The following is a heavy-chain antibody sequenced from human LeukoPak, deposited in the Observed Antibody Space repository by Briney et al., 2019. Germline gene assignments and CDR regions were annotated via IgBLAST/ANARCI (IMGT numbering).Heavy chain of an antibody. Sequence: SETLSLTCTVSGGSISSYYWSWIRQPAGKGLEWIGRIYTSGSTNYNPSLKSRVTMSVDTSKNQFSLKLSSVAAADTAMYYCARGPWDYDSSGYYNWYFDLWGRGTLVTVSS. CDR2: IYTSGST. V-gene: IGHV4-4*07. D-gene: IGHD3-22*01. CDR3: ARGPWDYDSSGYYNWYFDL. J-gene: IGHJ2*01. CDR1: GGSISSYY.